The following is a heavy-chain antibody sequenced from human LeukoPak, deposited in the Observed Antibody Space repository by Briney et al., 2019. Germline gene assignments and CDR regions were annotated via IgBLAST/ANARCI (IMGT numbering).Heavy chain of an antibody. Sequence: PSETLSLTCPVSGGSISIGGYYWSWIREHPGKGLEWIGYIYYSGSTYYNPSLKSRVTRSVDPSKNQFSLKLSSVTAAHVAVYYGARYREVGSSNRWYFYLWGRGTLVTVSS. V-gene: IGHV4-31*03. CDR2: IYYSGST. D-gene: IGHD1-26*01. J-gene: IGHJ2*01. CDR1: GGSISIGGYY. CDR3: ARYREVGSSNRWYFYL.